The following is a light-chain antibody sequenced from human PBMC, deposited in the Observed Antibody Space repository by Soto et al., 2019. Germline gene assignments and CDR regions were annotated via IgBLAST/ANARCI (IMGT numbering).Light chain of an antibody. J-gene: IGKJ5*01. CDR3: QQCGSSYT. CDR1: QTFSNSF. V-gene: IGKV3-20*01. Sequence: TVLKHSPGTLSLSQVERATLSCIASQTFSNSFLSWFQQIPGQAPRLLIYGASMRATGIPDRFSGSGSGTDFTLTISRLEPEDFAVYYCQQCGSSYTFGQGTRLEIK. CDR2: GAS.